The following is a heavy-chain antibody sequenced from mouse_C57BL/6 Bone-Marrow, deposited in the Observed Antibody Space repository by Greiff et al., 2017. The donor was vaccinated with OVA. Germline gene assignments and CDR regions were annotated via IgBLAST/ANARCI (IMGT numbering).Heavy chain of an antibody. Sequence: VQLQQPGAELVKPGASVKMSCKASGYTFTSYWITWVKQRPGQGLEWIGDIYPGSGSTNCNEKFKSKATLTVDTSSSTAYMQLSSLTSEDSAVYYCANSNYGDWYFDVWGTGTTVTVSS. J-gene: IGHJ1*03. V-gene: IGHV1-55*01. CDR3: ANSNYGDWYFDV. CDR2: IYPGSGST. CDR1: GYTFTSYW. D-gene: IGHD2-5*01.